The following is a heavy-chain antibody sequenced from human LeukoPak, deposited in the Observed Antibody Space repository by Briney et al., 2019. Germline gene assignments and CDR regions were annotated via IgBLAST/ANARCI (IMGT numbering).Heavy chain of an antibody. D-gene: IGHD2-15*01. CDR1: GGTFSSYA. Sequence: ASVKVSCKASGGTFSSYAISWVRQAPGQGLEWMGRIIPIFGTANYAQKFQGRVTITTDESTSTAYMELSSLRSEDTAVYFCAKEADIVSFDLWGRGTLVTVSS. CDR3: AKEADIVSFDL. CDR2: IIPIFGTA. J-gene: IGHJ2*01. V-gene: IGHV1-69*05.